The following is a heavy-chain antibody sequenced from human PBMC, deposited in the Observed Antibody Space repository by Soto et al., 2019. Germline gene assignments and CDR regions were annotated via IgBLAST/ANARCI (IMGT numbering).Heavy chain of an antibody. D-gene: IGHD2-15*01. V-gene: IGHV4-31*02. CDR1: GGSISSGGYY. Sequence: SETLSLTCTVSGGSISSGGYYWSWIRQHPGKGLEWIGYIYYSGSTYYNPSLKSRVTISVDTSKNQFSLKLSSVTAADTAVYYCARDKVLGGQGRYYYYYYGMDVWDQGTTVTSP. CDR3: ARDKVLGGQGRYYYYYYGMDV. CDR2: IYYSGST. J-gene: IGHJ6*02.